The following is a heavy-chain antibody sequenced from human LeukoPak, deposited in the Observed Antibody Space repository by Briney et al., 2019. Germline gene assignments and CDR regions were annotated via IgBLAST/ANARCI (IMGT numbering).Heavy chain of an antibody. CDR2: ISSSGSTI. CDR1: GFTFSDYY. D-gene: IGHD6-6*01. CDR3: ARDLLIEYSSSYFDY. V-gene: IGHV3-11*04. J-gene: IGHJ4*02. Sequence: GGSLRLSCAASGFTFSDYYMSWIRQAPGKGLEWVSYISSSGSTIYYADSVKGRFTISRDNSKNTLYLQMNSLRAEDTAVYYCARDLLIEYSSSYFDYWGQGTLVTVSS.